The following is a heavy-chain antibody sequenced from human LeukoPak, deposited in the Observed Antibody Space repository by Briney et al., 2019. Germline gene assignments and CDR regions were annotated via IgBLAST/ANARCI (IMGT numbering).Heavy chain of an antibody. CDR2: IHYTGTT. CDR1: GGSISSHPYY. Sequence: SETLSLTCTVSGGSISSHPYYWGWIRQPPGKGLEWIGTIHYTGTTYYNPSLKSRVTLSVDTSKNQFSLQLNSVTPEDTAVYYCARDLFNWFDPWGQGTLVTVSS. V-gene: IGHV4-39*07. CDR3: ARDLFNWFDP. J-gene: IGHJ5*02.